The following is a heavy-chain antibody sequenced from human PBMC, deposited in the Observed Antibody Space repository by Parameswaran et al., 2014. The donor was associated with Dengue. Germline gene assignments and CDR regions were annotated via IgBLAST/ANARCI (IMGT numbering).Heavy chain of an antibody. J-gene: IGHJ4*02. V-gene: IGHV3-11*01. CDR3: ARDGVITSFDY. D-gene: IGHD3-22*01. Sequence: VRQMPGKGLEWVSYISSSGSTIYYADSVKGRFTISRDNAKNSLYLQMNSLRAEDTAVYYCARDGVITSFDYWGQGTLVTVSS. CDR2: ISSSGSTI.